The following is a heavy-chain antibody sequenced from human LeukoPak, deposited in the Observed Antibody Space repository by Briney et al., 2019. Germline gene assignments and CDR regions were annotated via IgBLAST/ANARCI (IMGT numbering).Heavy chain of an antibody. J-gene: IGHJ4*02. D-gene: IGHD6-19*01. Sequence: SETLSLTCTVSGGSISSYYWSWIRQPPGEGLEWIGYIYYSGSTNYNPSLKSRVTISVDTSKNQFSLKLSSVTAADTAVYYCARVAVAGVVDYWGQGTLVTVSS. CDR3: ARVAVAGVVDY. V-gene: IGHV4-59*08. CDR1: GGSISSYY. CDR2: IYYSGST.